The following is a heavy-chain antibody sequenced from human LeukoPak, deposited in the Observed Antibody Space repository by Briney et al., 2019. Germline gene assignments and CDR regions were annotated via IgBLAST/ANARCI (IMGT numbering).Heavy chain of an antibody. CDR1: GGSISSSNCY. D-gene: IGHD6-13*01. Sequence: SETLSLTCTVSGGSISSSNCYWGWIRQPPGKGLEWIGSIYYSGSTYYNPSLKSRVTISVDTSKNQFSLKLSSVTAADTAVYYCARALGSWVHFDYWGQGTLVTVSS. CDR3: ARALGSWVHFDY. V-gene: IGHV4-39*07. CDR2: IYYSGST. J-gene: IGHJ4*02.